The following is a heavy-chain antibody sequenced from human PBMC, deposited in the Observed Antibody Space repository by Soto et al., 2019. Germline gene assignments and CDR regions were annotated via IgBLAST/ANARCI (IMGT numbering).Heavy chain of an antibody. V-gene: IGHV5-51*01. J-gene: IGHJ4*02. CDR3: ARVHVYTSGWYIDPYYFDY. CDR1: GYTYTSYW. Sequence: PGESLKISCQGSGYTYTSYWIGWVRQMPGKGLEWMGIIFPGDSDTRYSPSFQGQVTISADKSISTAYLRWSSLKASDTAMYYCARVHVYTSGWYIDPYYFDYCGQRTLVTVSS. CDR2: IFPGDSDT. D-gene: IGHD6-19*01.